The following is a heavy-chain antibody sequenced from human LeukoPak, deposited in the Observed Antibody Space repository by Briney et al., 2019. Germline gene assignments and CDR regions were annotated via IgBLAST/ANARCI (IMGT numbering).Heavy chain of an antibody. J-gene: IGHJ4*02. CDR1: GFTFSSYA. Sequence: GGSLRLSCAASGFTFSSYAMSWVRQAPGKGLEWVSSISGSGGNTYYADSVKGRFTISRDNSKNTLYLQMNSLRAEDTAVYYCAKGDSGSYSRVADDYWGQGTLVTVSS. D-gene: IGHD1-26*01. V-gene: IGHV3-23*01. CDR3: AKGDSGSYSRVADDY. CDR2: ISGSGGNT.